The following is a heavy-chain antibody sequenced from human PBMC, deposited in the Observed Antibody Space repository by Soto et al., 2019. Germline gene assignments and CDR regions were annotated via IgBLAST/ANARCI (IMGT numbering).Heavy chain of an antibody. CDR3: ASPKAVAGKNY. V-gene: IGHV3-11*01. Sequence: GGSLRLSCAASGLTFSDHYMSWIRQAPGKGLEWVSYISSSGSTIYYADSVKGRFTISRDNAKNSLSLQMNSLRAEDTAVYYCASPKAVAGKNYWGQGTQVTVSS. CDR1: GLTFSDHY. J-gene: IGHJ4*02. D-gene: IGHD6-13*01. CDR2: ISSSGSTI.